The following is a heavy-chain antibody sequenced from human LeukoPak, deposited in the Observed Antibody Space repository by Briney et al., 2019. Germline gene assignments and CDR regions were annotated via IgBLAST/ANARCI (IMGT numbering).Heavy chain of an antibody. CDR2: TYYRSKWYN. CDR3: ARDGMAVAVGYFDL. J-gene: IGHJ2*01. V-gene: IGHV6-1*01. Sequence: SQTLSLTCAISGDSVSSNSATWNWIRQSPSRGLEWLGRTYYRSKWYNDYAASVKSRITIKPDTSKNQFTLQLNSVTPEDTAVYYCARDGMAVAVGYFDLWGRGTLVAVSS. CDR1: GDSVSSNSAT. D-gene: IGHD6-19*01.